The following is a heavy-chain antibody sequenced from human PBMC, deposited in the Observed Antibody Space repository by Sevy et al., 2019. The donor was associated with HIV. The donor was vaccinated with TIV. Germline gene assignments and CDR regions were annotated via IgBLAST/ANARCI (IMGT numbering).Heavy chain of an antibody. CDR3: AREMFGHPIILSGYYYAMDI. D-gene: IGHD3-10*02. CDR1: GFTFSSYA. Sequence: GGSLRLSCAASGFTFSSYAMHWVRQAPGKGLEWVAVISYDGSNKYYADSVKGPCIISSANSKKTLYQQMNSLRAEDIAVDYWAREMFGHPIILSGYYYAMDIWGQGTTVTVSS. CDR2: ISYDGSNK. J-gene: IGHJ6*02. V-gene: IGHV3-30-3*01.